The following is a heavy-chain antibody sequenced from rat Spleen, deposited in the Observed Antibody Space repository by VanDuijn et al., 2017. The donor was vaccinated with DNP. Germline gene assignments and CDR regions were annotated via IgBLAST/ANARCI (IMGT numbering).Heavy chain of an antibody. J-gene: IGHJ2*01. CDR3: ARRNNGFDY. V-gene: IGHV2-6*01. D-gene: IGHD1-10*01. CDR1: GFSLTDYS. Sequence: QVQLKESGPGMVQPSQTLSLTCTVSGFSLTDYSVHWVRQPPGKVLEWIAAISSGGSTYYNSAVQSRLSISRDTSKSQVFLKMSGLQPEDAGTYYCARRNNGFDYWGQGVMVTVSS. CDR2: ISSGGST.